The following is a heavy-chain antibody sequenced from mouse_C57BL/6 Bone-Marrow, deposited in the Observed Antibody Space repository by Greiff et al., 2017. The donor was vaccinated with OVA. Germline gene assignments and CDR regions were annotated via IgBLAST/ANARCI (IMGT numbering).Heavy chain of an antibody. CDR3: ARPSEDYAMDY. CDR1: GYAFSSSW. J-gene: IGHJ4*01. V-gene: IGHV1-82*01. CDR2: IYPGDGDT. Sequence: VKLMESGPELVKPGASVKISCKASGYAFSSSWMNWVKQRPGKGLEWIGRIYPGDGDTNYNGKFKGKATLTADKSSSTAYMQLSSLTSEDSAVYFCARPSEDYAMDYWGQGTSVTVSS.